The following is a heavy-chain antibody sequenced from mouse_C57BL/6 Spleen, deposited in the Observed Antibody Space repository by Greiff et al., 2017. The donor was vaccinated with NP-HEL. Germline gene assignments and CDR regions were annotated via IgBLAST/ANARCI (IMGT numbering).Heavy chain of an antibody. Sequence: VQLQQSGPELVKPGASVKISCKASGYAFSSSWMNWVKQRPGKGLEWIGRIYPGDGDTNYNGKFKGKATLTADKSSSTAYMQLSSLTSEDSAVYFCARDDGSHWYFDVWGTGTTVTVSS. CDR3: ARDDGSHWYFDV. J-gene: IGHJ1*03. V-gene: IGHV1-82*01. CDR2: IYPGDGDT. CDR1: GYAFSSSW. D-gene: IGHD2-3*01.